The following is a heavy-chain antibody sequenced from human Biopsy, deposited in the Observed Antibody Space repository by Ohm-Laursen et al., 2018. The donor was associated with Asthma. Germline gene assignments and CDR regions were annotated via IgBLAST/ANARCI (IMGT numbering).Heavy chain of an antibody. CDR2: ITGSGGGT. J-gene: IGHJ4*02. CDR3: AKHQLGRYLYY. D-gene: IGHD6-13*01. Sequence: GSLRLSCTASGFTFSNFAMTWVRQAPGKGLEWVSSITGSGGGTYYADSVKGRFTVSRDNSKNTLYLQISSLRAEDMAVYDWAKHQLGRYLYYWGQGTLVTVSS. V-gene: IGHV3-23*01. CDR1: GFTFSNFA.